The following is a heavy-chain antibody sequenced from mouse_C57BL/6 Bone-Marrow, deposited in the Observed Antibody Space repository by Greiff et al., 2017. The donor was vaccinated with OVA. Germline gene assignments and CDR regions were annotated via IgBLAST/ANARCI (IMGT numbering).Heavy chain of an antibody. CDR2: IYPRDGST. Sequence: VKLQESDAELVKPGASVKISCKVSGYTFTDHTIHWMKQRPEQGLEWIGYIYPRDGSTKYNEKFKGKATLTADKSSSTAYMQLNSLTSEDSAVYFCARLGYYGSSYYFDYWGQGTTLTVSS. CDR3: ARLGYYGSSYYFDY. D-gene: IGHD1-1*01. V-gene: IGHV1-78*01. CDR1: GYTFTDHT. J-gene: IGHJ2*01.